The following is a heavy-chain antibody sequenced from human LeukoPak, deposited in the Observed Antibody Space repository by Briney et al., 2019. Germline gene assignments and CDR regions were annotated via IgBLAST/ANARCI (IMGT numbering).Heavy chain of an antibody. D-gene: IGHD3-16*01. CDR1: GGSFSGYY. CDR3: ARDRGSYGYLDY. CDR2: INHSGST. J-gene: IGHJ4*02. V-gene: IGHV4-34*01. Sequence: PSETLSLTCAVYGGSFSGYYWSWIRQPPGKGLEWIGEINHSGSTNYNPSLKSRVTISVDTSKNQFSLKLSSVTAADTAVYYCARDRGSYGYLDYWGQGTLVTVSS.